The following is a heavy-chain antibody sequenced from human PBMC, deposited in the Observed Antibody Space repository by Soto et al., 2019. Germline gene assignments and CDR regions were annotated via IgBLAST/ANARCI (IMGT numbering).Heavy chain of an antibody. CDR2: IIPFFGTP. D-gene: IGHD3-22*01. J-gene: IGHJ4*02. CDR3: ARDKGAYYSHLVY. CDR1: GATFSSYA. Sequence: QVLLVQSGAEVTKPGSSVKVSCKLSGATFSSYAMSWVRQAPGQGLEWIGGIIPFFGTPNYAQKFQGRVTITADTSTATSYMELSSLRSDDTAVYYCARDKGAYYSHLVYWGQGTLVTVSS. V-gene: IGHV1-69*06.